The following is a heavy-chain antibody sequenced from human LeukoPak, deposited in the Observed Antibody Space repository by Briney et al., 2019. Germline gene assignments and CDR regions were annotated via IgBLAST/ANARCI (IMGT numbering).Heavy chain of an antibody. CDR3: ARDILTGYYSGWFDP. D-gene: IGHD3-9*01. Sequence: SETLSLTCAVYGGSFSGYYWSWIRQPPGKGLEWIGEINHSGSTNYNPSLKSRVIISVDTSKNQFSLKLSSVTAADTAVYYCARDILTGYYSGWFDPWGQGTLVTVSS. V-gene: IGHV4-34*01. CDR2: INHSGST. CDR1: GGSFSGYY. J-gene: IGHJ5*02.